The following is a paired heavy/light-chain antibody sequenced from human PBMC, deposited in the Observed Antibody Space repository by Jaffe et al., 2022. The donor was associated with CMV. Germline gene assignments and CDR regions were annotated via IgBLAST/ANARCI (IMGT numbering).Heavy chain of an antibody. CDR2: ISSSGTAT. V-gene: IGHV3-11*01. CDR1: GFTFSDYY. D-gene: IGHD6-13*01. J-gene: IGHJ4*02. CDR3: ARLGSTVAAGLIDY. Sequence: QVQLVESGGGLVKPGGSLRLSCAASGFTFSDYYMSWFRQAPGKGLEWVSYISSSGTATYYADSVKGRIAISRDNAKNSVYLQMNSLRAEDTAVYYCARLGSTVAAGLIDYWGQGTLVTVSS.
Light chain of an antibody. CDR1: QDITNY. CDR2: SAS. J-gene: IGKJ5*01. CDR3: QQYNSYPPT. V-gene: IGKV1-16*01. Sequence: DIQMTQSPSSLSASVGDRVTITCRASQDITNYLAWFQQKPGKAPKSLIYSASSLQSGVPSRFSGSRSGTDFTLTINSLQPEDFATYYCQQYNSYPPTFGQGTRLDIK.